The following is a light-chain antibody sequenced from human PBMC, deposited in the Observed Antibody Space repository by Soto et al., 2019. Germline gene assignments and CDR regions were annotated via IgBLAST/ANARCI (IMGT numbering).Light chain of an antibody. Sequence: QSALTQPASVSGSPGQSITISCTGTSSDVGSYNLVSWYQQHPGKAPKLMIYEVNKRPSGVSNRFSGSKSGNTASLTISGLQAEDEADYYCCSYVGASIYVFGTGTKLTVL. CDR2: EVN. CDR1: SSDVGSYNL. J-gene: IGLJ1*01. V-gene: IGLV2-23*02. CDR3: CSYVGASIYV.